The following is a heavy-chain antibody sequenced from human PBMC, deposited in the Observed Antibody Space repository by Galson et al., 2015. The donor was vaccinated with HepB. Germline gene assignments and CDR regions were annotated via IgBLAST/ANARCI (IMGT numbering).Heavy chain of an antibody. CDR2: IKQDGSEK. CDR1: GFTFSSYW. J-gene: IGHJ3*02. D-gene: IGHD6-13*01. V-gene: IGHV3-7*01. CDR3: ARDSDSPGIAAAGRGAFDI. Sequence: SLRLSCAASGFTFSSYWMSWVRQAPGKGLGWVANIKQDGSEKYYVDSVKGRFTISRDNAKNSLYLQMNSLRAEDTAVYYCARDSDSPGIAAAGRGAFDIWGQGTMVTVSS.